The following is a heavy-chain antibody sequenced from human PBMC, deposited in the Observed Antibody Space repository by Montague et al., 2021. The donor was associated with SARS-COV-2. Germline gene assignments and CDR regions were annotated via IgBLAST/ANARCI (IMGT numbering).Heavy chain of an antibody. Sequence: SLRLSCAASGFTFSSYAMHWVRQAPGKGLEWVAVIWYDGSNQYYGDSVKGRFTISRDNSKNTLYLQMNSLRAEDTAVYYCAREYSAPRWFGEYNRYGMDVWGQGTTVTVSS. V-gene: IGHV3-33*08. CDR1: GFTFSSYA. D-gene: IGHD3-10*01. CDR2: IWYDGSNQ. CDR3: AREYSAPRWFGEYNRYGMDV. J-gene: IGHJ6*02.